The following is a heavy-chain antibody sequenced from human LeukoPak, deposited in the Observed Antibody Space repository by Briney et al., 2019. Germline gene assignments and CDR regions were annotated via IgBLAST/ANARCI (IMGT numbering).Heavy chain of an antibody. CDR1: GFTFSTYN. Sequence: GGSLRLSCAASGFTFSTYNMHWVRQAPGKGLEWVSSISGTSRSTYIYYADSVKGPFTISRDNAENSLYLQMNSLRAEDTAVYYCARPSINDYGDFGYWGQGPLVTVPS. CDR3: ARPSINDYGDFGY. CDR2: ISGTSRSTYI. D-gene: IGHD4-17*01. J-gene: IGHJ4*02. V-gene: IGHV3-21*01.